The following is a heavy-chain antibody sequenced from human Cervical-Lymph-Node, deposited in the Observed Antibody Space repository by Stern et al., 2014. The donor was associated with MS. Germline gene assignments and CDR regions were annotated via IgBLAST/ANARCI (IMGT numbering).Heavy chain of an antibody. CDR3: ARGRGYGYGVDY. Sequence: VQLVESGPGLVKPSETLSLTCTVSGGSISTGGHYWSWIRQHPGKGLEWIGLISDHYNPSLKSRATISQDTSMNQFSLRLTSVTAADTAVYYCARGRGYGYGVDYWGQGILVTVS. D-gene: IGHD5-18*01. CDR2: ISD. V-gene: IGHV4-61*08. CDR1: GGSISTGGHY. J-gene: IGHJ4*02.